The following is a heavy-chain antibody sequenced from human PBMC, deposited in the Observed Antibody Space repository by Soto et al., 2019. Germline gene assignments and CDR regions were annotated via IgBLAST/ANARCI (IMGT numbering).Heavy chain of an antibody. CDR2: ISGSGGST. CDR3: AKDFDTGDLHDSFDI. CDR1: GFSFGSYA. V-gene: IGHV3-23*01. D-gene: IGHD3-16*01. J-gene: IGHJ3*02. Sequence: GGSLRLSCAASGFSFGSYAISWVRQAPGKGLEWVSAISGSGGSTYYADSVKGRFTISRDNSKNTLYLQMNSLRAEDTAVYYCAKDFDTGDLHDSFDIWGQGIMVTVS.